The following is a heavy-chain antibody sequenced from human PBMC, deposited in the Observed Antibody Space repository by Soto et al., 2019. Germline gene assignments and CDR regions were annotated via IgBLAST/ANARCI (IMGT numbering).Heavy chain of an antibody. D-gene: IGHD3-22*01. V-gene: IGHV4-4*02. CDR1: GGSISSSNW. Sequence: QVQLQESGPGLVKPSGTLSLTCAVSGGSISSSNWWSWVCQPPGKGLEWIGEIYHSGSTNYNPSLKSRVTISVDKSKNQFSLKLSSVTAADTAVYYCARGGYYDSSGYYHKLDYWGQGTLVTVSS. J-gene: IGHJ4*02. CDR3: ARGGYYDSSGYYHKLDY. CDR2: IYHSGST.